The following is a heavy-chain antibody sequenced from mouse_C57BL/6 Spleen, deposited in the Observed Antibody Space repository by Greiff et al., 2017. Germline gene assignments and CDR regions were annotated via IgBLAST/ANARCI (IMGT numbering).Heavy chain of an antibody. J-gene: IGHJ2*01. CDR3: ARSVRGYCSDY. CDR2: INPGSGGT. V-gene: IGHV1-54*01. CDR1: GYAFTNYL. Sequence: QVQLQQSGAELVRPGTSVKVSCKASGYAFTNYLIEWVKQRPGQGLEWIGVINPGSGGTNYNEKFKGKATLTADKSSSTAYMQLSSMTSEDSAVYFCARSVRGYCSDYGGQGTTLTVSS. D-gene: IGHD1-1*01.